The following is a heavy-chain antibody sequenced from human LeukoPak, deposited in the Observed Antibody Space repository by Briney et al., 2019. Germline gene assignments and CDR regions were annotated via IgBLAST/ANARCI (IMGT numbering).Heavy chain of an antibody. CDR3: AKGGTGHFDY. CDR1: GGSISSYY. CDR2: MYYSGST. V-gene: IGHV4-59*12. Sequence: SETLSLTCTVSGGSISSYYWSWIRQPPGKGLEWIGYMYYSGSTNYNPSHKSRVTMSVDESKNQFSLKLTSVTAADTAVYYCAKGGTGHFDYWGQGTLVTVSS. D-gene: IGHD2-8*02. J-gene: IGHJ4*02.